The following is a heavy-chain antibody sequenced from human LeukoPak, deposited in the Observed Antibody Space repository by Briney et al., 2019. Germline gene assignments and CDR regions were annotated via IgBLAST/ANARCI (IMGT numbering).Heavy chain of an antibody. D-gene: IGHD6-13*01. Sequence: ASVKVSCKASGGTFSSYAISWVRQASGQGLEWMGRIIPIFGTANYAQKFQGRVTITTDESTSTAYMELSSLRSEDTAVYYCARDQQLVPGYFDLWGRGTLVTVSS. J-gene: IGHJ2*01. V-gene: IGHV1-69*05. CDR3: ARDQQLVPGYFDL. CDR1: GGTFSSYA. CDR2: IIPIFGTA.